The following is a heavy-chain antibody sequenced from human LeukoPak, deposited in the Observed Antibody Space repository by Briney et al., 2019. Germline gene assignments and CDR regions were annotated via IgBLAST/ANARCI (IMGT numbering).Heavy chain of an antibody. Sequence: ASVKVSCKASGGTFISYAISWVRQAPGQGLEWMGGIIPIFGTANYAQKFQGRVTITTDESTSTAYMELSSLRSEDTAVYYCARVLTGYSSGWYYFDYWGQGTLVTVSS. J-gene: IGHJ4*02. D-gene: IGHD6-19*01. V-gene: IGHV1-69*05. CDR1: GGTFISYA. CDR3: ARVLTGYSSGWYYFDY. CDR2: IIPIFGTA.